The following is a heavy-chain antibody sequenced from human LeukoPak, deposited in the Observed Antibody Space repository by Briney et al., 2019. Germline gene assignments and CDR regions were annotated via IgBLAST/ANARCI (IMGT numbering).Heavy chain of an antibody. CDR3: ARDLGYYDSSGYNPYYYYYDMDV. Sequence: PGGSLRLSCAASGFTFSSYAMHGVRQAPGKGLEWVAVISYDGSNKHYADSVKGRFTISRDNSKNTLYLQMNSLRAEDTAVYYGARDLGYYDSSGYNPYYYYYDMDVWGQGTTVTVSS. CDR2: ISYDGSNK. CDR1: GFTFSSYA. J-gene: IGHJ6*02. V-gene: IGHV3-30-3*01. D-gene: IGHD3-22*01.